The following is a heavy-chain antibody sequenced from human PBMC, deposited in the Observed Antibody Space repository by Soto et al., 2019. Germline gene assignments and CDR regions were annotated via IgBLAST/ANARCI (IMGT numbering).Heavy chain of an antibody. Sequence: QVQLVQSGAEEKKPGASVKVSCKASGYTFTSYAMHWVRQAPGQRLEWMGWINAGNGNTKYSQKFQGRVTITRDTSASTAYMELSSLRSEDTAVYYCARARNWNEVQRDGYYGMDVWGQGTTVTVSS. D-gene: IGHD1-1*01. CDR1: GYTFTSYA. J-gene: IGHJ6*02. V-gene: IGHV1-3*05. CDR2: INAGNGNT. CDR3: ARARNWNEVQRDGYYGMDV.